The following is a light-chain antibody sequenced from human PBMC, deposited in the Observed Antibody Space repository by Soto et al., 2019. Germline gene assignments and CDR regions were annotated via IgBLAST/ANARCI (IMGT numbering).Light chain of an antibody. CDR1: SSDVGGYNY. CDR2: EVT. Sequence: QSVLTQPPSASGSPGQSVTISCTGTSSDVGGYNYLSWYRHRPGKAPQLIIYEVTKRPSGVPNRFFGSKSGNTASLTVSGLQAEDEADYFCMSYAGMYTYVFGTGTKVTVL. V-gene: IGLV2-8*01. CDR3: MSYAGMYTYV. J-gene: IGLJ1*01.